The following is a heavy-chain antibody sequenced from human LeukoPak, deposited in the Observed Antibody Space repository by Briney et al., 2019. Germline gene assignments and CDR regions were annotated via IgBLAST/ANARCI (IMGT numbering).Heavy chain of an antibody. CDR3: ARSRGYSYGTTFLDY. CDR2: IYYSGST. D-gene: IGHD5-18*01. V-gene: IGHV4-59*08. CDR1: GGSINTYY. J-gene: IGHJ4*02. Sequence: PSETLSLTCTVSGGSINTYYWGWIRQPPGKGLEWIGYIYYSGSTHYNPSLKSRVTISEDTSKKQFSLRLSSVTAADTAVYYCARSRGYSYGTTFLDYWGQGTLVTVSS.